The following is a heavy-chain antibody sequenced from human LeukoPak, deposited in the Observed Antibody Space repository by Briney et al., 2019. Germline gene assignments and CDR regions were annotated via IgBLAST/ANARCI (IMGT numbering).Heavy chain of an antibody. CDR2: IYYSGST. CDR3: ARPALSGSYYNDAFDI. J-gene: IGHJ3*02. D-gene: IGHD1-26*01. Sequence: PSETLSLTCTVPGGSISSHYWSWIRQPPGKGLERIGYIYYSGSTNYNPSLKSRVTISVDTSKNQFSLKLSSVTAADTAVYYCARPALSGSYYNDAFDIWGQGTMVTVSS. V-gene: IGHV4-59*11. CDR1: GGSISSHY.